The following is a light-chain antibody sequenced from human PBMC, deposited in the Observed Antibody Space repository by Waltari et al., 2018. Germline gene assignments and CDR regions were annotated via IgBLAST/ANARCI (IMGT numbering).Light chain of an antibody. J-gene: IGKJ1*01. CDR3: QQYYGTPPT. V-gene: IGKV4-1*01. CDR2: WAS. Sequence: DIVMTQSPDSLAVSLGERATINCKSSQNVLYSSNNKNYLAWYQQKPGQPPKLLIYWASTRESGVPDRFIGSGSGTDFTLTISSLQAEDVAVYYCQQYYGTPPTFGQGTKVEIK. CDR1: QNVLYSSNNKNY.